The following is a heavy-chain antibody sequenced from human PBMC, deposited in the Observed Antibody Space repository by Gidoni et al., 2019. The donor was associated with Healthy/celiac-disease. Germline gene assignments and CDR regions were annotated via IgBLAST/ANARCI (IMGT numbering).Heavy chain of an antibody. Sequence: QVQLVESGGGVVQPGRSLRLSCAASGFTLSSDGMHWVRQAPGKGLEWVAVIWYDGSNKYYADSVKGRFTISRDNSKNTLYLQMNSLRAEDTAVYYCARGYSALEMDVWGQGTTVTVSS. CDR2: IWYDGSNK. CDR3: ARGYSALEMDV. CDR1: GFTLSSDG. D-gene: IGHD5-12*01. J-gene: IGHJ6*02. V-gene: IGHV3-33*01.